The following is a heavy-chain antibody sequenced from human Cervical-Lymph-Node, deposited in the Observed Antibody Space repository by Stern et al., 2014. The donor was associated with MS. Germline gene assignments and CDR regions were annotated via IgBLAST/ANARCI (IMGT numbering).Heavy chain of an antibody. D-gene: IGHD4-23*01. CDR1: GFTFSSSG. CDR2: IWSDGSNR. V-gene: IGHV3-33*01. CDR3: AREGGNTAEYFQH. Sequence: VQLVESGGGVVQPGRSLRLSCAASGFTFSSSGMHWVRQAPGKGLEWLAIIWSDGSNRYHADSVKGRFTISRDNSKNTLYLQRNSLRAEDTAVYYCAREGGNTAEYFQHWGQGTLVTVSS. J-gene: IGHJ1*01.